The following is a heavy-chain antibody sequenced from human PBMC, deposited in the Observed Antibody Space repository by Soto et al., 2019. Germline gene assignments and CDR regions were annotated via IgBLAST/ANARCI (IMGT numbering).Heavy chain of an antibody. Sequence: GGSLRLSCAASGFTFSSYWMHWVRQAPGKGLVWVSRISSDSSSIDYADSVKGRFTVSRDNARNSLYLQMDSLRAEDTAVYYCARDLSWGSNWYYYMDVWGKGTTVTVSS. V-gene: IGHV3-74*01. J-gene: IGHJ6*03. CDR1: GFTFSSYW. CDR2: ISSDSSSI. CDR3: ARDLSWGSNWYYYMDV. D-gene: IGHD7-27*01.